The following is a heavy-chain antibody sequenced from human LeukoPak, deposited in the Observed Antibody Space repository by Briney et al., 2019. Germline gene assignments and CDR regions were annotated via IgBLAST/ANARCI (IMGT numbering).Heavy chain of an antibody. CDR2: ISYDGSNK. D-gene: IGHD6-13*01. V-gene: IGHV3-30-3*01. CDR3: ARGGYSSSRGPFDP. J-gene: IGHJ5*02. Sequence: GRSLRLSCAASGFTFSSYAMHWVRQAPGKGLEWVAVISYDGSNKYYADSVKGRFTISRDNSKNTLYLQMNSLRAEDTAVYYCARGGYSSSRGPFDPWGQGTLVTVSS. CDR1: GFTFSSYA.